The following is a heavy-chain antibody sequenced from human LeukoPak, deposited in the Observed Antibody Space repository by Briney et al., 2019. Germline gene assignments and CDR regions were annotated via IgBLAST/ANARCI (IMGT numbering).Heavy chain of an antibody. CDR1: GFTFSDHY. V-gene: IGHV3-72*01. CDR3: ARATGAFDI. D-gene: IGHD1-14*01. J-gene: IGHJ3*02. Sequence: GGSLRLSCAASGFTFSDHYMALVRQAPGKGPEWVGRSRNKANSYTTEYAASVKGRFTISRDDSKNSLYLQMNSLKTEDTAVYYCARATGAFDIWGQGTMVTVSS. CDR2: SRNKANSYTT.